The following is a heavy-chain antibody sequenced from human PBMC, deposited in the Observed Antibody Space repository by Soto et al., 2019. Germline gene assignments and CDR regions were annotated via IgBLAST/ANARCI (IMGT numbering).Heavy chain of an antibody. V-gene: IGHV3-30-3*01. Sequence: QVQLVESGGGVVQPGRSLRLSCAASGFTFSSYAMHWVRQAPGKGLEWVAVISYDGSNKYYADSVKGRFTISRDNSKNTVYLQMNSLRAEDTAVYYCARDGRPYDAFDIWGQGTMVTVSS. CDR3: ARDGRPYDAFDI. CDR2: ISYDGSNK. CDR1: GFTFSSYA. J-gene: IGHJ3*02. D-gene: IGHD2-15*01.